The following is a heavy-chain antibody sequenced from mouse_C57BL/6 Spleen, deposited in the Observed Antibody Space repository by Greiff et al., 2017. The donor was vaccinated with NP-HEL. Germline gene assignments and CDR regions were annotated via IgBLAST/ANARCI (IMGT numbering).Heavy chain of an antibody. V-gene: IGHV1-64*01. CDR3: ARIPIYYDYLYAMDY. Sequence: QVQLQQSGAELVKPGASVKLSCKASGYTFTSYWMHWVKQRPGQGLEWIGMIHPNSGSTNYNEKFKSKATLTVDKSSSTAYMQLSSLTSEDSAVYYCARIPIYYDYLYAMDYWGQGTSVTVSS. CDR2: IHPNSGST. CDR1: GYTFTSYW. J-gene: IGHJ4*01. D-gene: IGHD2-4*01.